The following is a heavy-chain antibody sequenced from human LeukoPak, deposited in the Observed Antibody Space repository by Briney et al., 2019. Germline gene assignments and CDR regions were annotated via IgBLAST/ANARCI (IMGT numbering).Heavy chain of an antibody. D-gene: IGHD3-10*01. CDR3: ARDLEGYHYGSGNYPQ. Sequence: ASVKVSCKSSGYTFTGYYILWLRQAPGQGLEWIGFITPNSGGTNYAQKFQGRVTMTRDTSISTAYMELSSLTSDDTAVYYCARDLEGYHYGSGNYPQWGQGTLITVSS. CDR1: GYTFTGYY. CDR2: ITPNSGGT. J-gene: IGHJ4*02. V-gene: IGHV1-2*02.